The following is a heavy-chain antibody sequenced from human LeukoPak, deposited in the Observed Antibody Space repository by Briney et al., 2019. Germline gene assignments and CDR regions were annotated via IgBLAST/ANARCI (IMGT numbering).Heavy chain of an antibody. CDR2: ISLTGLT. J-gene: IGHJ4*02. Sequence: SETLSLTCGVSGGSISNTNWWSWVRQPPGQGLEWIGEISLTGLTHYSPSLESRVTVPLDKSKNQLSLNLTSVTAADTAVYYCSRENGAFSPFGYWGQGTLVTVLS. CDR3: SRENGAFSPFGY. CDR1: GGSISNTNW. D-gene: IGHD2-8*01. V-gene: IGHV4-4*02.